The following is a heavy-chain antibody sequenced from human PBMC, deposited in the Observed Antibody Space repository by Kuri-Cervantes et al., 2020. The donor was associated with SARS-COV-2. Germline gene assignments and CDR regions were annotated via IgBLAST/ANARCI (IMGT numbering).Heavy chain of an antibody. Sequence: GGSLRLSCAASGFTFDDYAMHWVRQAPGKGLEWVSGISWNSGSIGYADSVKGRFTISRDNSKNTLYPQMNSLRAEDTAVYYCAKESRGSCSSTSCYTLGYYFDYWGQGTLVTVSS. V-gene: IGHV3-9*01. CDR3: AKESRGSCSSTSCYTLGYYFDY. CDR1: GFTFDDYA. D-gene: IGHD2-2*02. J-gene: IGHJ4*02. CDR2: ISWNSGSI.